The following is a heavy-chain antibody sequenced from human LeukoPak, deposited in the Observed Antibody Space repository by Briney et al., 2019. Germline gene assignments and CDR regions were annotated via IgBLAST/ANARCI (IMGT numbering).Heavy chain of an antibody. CDR3: AKGTDAPYYYYYYMDV. V-gene: IGHV1-24*01. J-gene: IGHJ6*03. Sequence: ASVKVSCKVSGYTLTELSMHWVRQAPGKGLEWMGGFDPEDGETIYAQKFQGRVTMTEDTSTDTAYMELSSLRSEDTAVYYCAKGTDAPYYYYYYMDVWGKGTTVTVSS. CDR2: FDPEDGET. CDR1: GYTLTELS.